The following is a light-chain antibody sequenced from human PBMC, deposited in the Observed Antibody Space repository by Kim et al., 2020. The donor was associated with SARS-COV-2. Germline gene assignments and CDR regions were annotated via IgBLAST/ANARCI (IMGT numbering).Light chain of an antibody. J-gene: IGKJ1*01. V-gene: IGKV1-39*01. Sequence: DIQMTQSPSSLSASAGDRVTISCRASQPINIHLNWYQQRPGTAPKLLIYAASTLRNGVPSRFSGGGSETDFTLTISNVQPEDSATYYCQQSYPSRPFGQGTKLEI. CDR3: QQSYPSRP. CDR2: AAS. CDR1: QPINIH.